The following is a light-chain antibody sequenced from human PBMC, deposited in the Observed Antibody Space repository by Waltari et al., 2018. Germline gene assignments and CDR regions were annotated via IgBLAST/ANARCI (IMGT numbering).Light chain of an antibody. J-gene: IGKJ1*01. CDR2: KAS. CDR1: QSIDTW. CDR3: QQYNSYSLWT. V-gene: IGKV1-5*03. Sequence: DMQMTQSPSTLSASVGDRVTITCRASQSIDTWLAWYHQKPGKAPKLLIYKASTLASGVPSRFSGSGSGTEFTLTISSLQPDDFATYYCQQYNSYSLWTFGQGTKVEIK.